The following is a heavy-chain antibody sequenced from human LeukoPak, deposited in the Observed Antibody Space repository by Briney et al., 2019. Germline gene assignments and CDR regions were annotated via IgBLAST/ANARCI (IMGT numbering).Heavy chain of an antibody. CDR1: GFTIGDYY. CDR3: ARRSSGWWVFDY. D-gene: IGHD6-19*01. CDR2: ISSSGNTI. J-gene: IGHJ4*02. Sequence: TGGSLRLSCAASGFTIGDYYMSWIRQAPGKGLEWLSYISSSGNTIYYADSVRGRFTISRDNAKNSLYLQMNSLRAEDTAVYYCARRSSGWWVFDYWGQGTLVTVSS. V-gene: IGHV3-11*01.